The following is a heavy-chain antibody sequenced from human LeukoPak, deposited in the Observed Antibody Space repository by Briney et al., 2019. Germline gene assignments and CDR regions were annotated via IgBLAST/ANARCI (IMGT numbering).Heavy chain of an antibody. CDR2: IYYSGRT. CDR1: GGSISSSSYY. Sequence: PSETLSLTCTVSGGSISSSSYYWGWIRQPPGKGLEWIGYIYYSGRTNYNPSLKSRVTISVDTSKNQFSLNLTSVTAADTAVYYCARFTPQGYGWGGYNRFDPWGQGALVTVSS. CDR3: ARFTPQGYGWGGYNRFDP. J-gene: IGHJ5*02. D-gene: IGHD5-24*01. V-gene: IGHV4-61*05.